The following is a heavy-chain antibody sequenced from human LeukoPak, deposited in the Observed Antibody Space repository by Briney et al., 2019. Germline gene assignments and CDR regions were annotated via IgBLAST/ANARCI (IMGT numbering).Heavy chain of an antibody. CDR3: ARTDIVATIRGYWQWLDNWYFDL. J-gene: IGHJ2*01. D-gene: IGHD5-12*01. Sequence: ASVKVSCKASGYIFTDYYMHWVRQAPGQGLEWMGMINPSGGSTSYAQKFQGRVTMTRDTSTSTVYMELSSLRSEDTAVYYCARTDIVATIRGYWQWLDNWYFDLWGRGTLVTVSS. V-gene: IGHV1-46*01. CDR1: GYIFTDYY. CDR2: INPSGGST.